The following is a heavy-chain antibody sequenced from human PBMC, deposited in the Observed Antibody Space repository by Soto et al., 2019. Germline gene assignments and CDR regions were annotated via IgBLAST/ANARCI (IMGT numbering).Heavy chain of an antibody. V-gene: IGHV3-48*03. Sequence: EVQLVESGGGLVQPGGSLRLSCAASGFTFSSYEMNWVRQAPGKGLEWVSYISSSGSTIYYADSVKGRFTISRDNAKNSLYLQMNSLRAEDTAVYYCARDRQVGPNYYDSSGYLYDAFDIWGQGTMVTVSS. CDR1: GFTFSSYE. J-gene: IGHJ3*02. CDR2: ISSSGSTI. CDR3: ARDRQVGPNYYDSSGYLYDAFDI. D-gene: IGHD3-22*01.